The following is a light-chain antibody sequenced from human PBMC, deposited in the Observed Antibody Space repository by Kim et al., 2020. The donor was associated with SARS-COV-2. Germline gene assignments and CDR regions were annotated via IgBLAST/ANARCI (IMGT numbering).Light chain of an antibody. Sequence: ETVMTQSPATLSVSPGEGVTLSCRASQSVSSDVAWYQHKLGQSPRLLFYGASARATGVAARFSGSGSGTEFTLTISSLQSEDFALYYCQQYKNWPWTFGQGTKVDIK. CDR2: GAS. J-gene: IGKJ1*01. V-gene: IGKV3-15*01. CDR3: QQYKNWPWT. CDR1: QSVSSD.